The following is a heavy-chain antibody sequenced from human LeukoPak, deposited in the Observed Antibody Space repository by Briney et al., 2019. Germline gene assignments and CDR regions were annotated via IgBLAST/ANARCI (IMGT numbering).Heavy chain of an antibody. CDR3: ARDDIEYNNDWWKF. D-gene: IGHD6-19*01. J-gene: IGHJ4*02. V-gene: IGHV4-38-2*02. CDR1: GYSISSGYF. Sequence: PSETLSLTCGVSGYSISSGYFWGWIRQPPGKGLEWIGSIYHSGNTYYKPSLKSRVTISVDTSKNQFSLNLNSVTAADTAVYYCARDDIEYNNDWWKFWGQGTLVTVSS. CDR2: IYHSGNT.